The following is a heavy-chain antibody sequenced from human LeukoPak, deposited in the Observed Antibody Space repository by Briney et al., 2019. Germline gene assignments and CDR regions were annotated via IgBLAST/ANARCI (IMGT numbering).Heavy chain of an antibody. Sequence: PSETLSLTCAVYGGSFSGYYWSWIRLPPGKGLEWIGEINHCGSTNYNPSLKSRVTISVDTSKNQFSLKLSSVTAADTAVYYCARTPGPCYDFWSGSLNWFDPWGQGTLVTVSS. V-gene: IGHV4-34*01. J-gene: IGHJ5*02. CDR2: INHCGST. D-gene: IGHD3-3*01. CDR1: GGSFSGYY. CDR3: ARTPGPCYDFWSGSLNWFDP.